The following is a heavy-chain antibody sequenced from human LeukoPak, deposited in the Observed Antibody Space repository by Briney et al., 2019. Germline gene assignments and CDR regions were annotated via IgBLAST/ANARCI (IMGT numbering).Heavy chain of an antibody. V-gene: IGHV4-30-4*01. D-gene: IGHD4-17*01. Sequence: PSETLSLTCAVSGGPISSATYYWSWIRQPPGKGLEWVGHIYNSGRTYYNPSLKRRLTMSLDTSRNQFSLRLSSVTTSDTAEYHCARVTDEFGDYGFDSWGQGTLVTVSS. CDR1: GGPISSATYY. J-gene: IGHJ4*02. CDR2: IYNSGRT. CDR3: ARVTDEFGDYGFDS.